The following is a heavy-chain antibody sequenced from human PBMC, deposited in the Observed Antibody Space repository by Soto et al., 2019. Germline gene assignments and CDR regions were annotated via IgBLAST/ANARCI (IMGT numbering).Heavy chain of an antibody. Sequence: GGSLRLSCAASGFTFSNYWMHWVRQAPGKGLVWTSRINDQGGSPTYADSVKGRFTVSRDNAKNSLYLQMNSLSVEDTAVYYCARDQELRPTYYDILTGYYYTVRVAFDIWGQGTMVTV. J-gene: IGHJ3*02. CDR3: ARDQELRPTYYDILTGYYYTVRVAFDI. CDR2: INDQGGSP. CDR1: GFTFSNYW. V-gene: IGHV3-74*01. D-gene: IGHD3-9*01.